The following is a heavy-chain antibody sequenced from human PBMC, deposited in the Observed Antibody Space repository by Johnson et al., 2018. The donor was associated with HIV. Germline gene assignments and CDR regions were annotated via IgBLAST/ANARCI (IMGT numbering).Heavy chain of an antibody. Sequence: VLLVESGGGLIQPGGSLRLSCAASGFTVSSNYMTWVRQAPGKGLEWVSVIYSGGSTYYADSMKGRFTISRDNSKNTLYLQMNSLKTEDTAVYYCSNSGYEREHAFDIWGQGTMVTVSS. V-gene: IGHV3-53*01. J-gene: IGHJ3*02. CDR1: GFTVSSNY. CDR2: IYSGGST. CDR3: SNSGYEREHAFDI. D-gene: IGHD5-12*01.